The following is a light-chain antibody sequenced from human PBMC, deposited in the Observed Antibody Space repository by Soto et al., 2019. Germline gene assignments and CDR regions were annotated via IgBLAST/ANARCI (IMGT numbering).Light chain of an antibody. CDR3: QQYHTQPTWT. J-gene: IGKJ1*01. Sequence: DIQMTQSPSTLSASVGDRVTITCRASQGISSGLAWYQQKPGKAPTLLIYKASSLECGVPSRFSGSGSGTEITLPISSLRPNEFATYYCQQYHTQPTWTVRQETKVEIK. V-gene: IGKV1-5*03. CDR1: QGISSG. CDR2: KAS.